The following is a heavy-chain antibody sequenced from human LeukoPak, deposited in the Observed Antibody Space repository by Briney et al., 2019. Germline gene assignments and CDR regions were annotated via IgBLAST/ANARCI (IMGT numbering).Heavy chain of an antibody. CDR1: GGSFSGYY. Sequence: SETLSLTCAVYGGSFSGYYWSWIRQPPGEGLEWIGEINYSGSTNYNPSLKSRVTISVDTSKNQFSLKLSSVTAADTAVYYCARNPHYYYYMDVWGKGTTVTVSS. CDR2: INYSGST. V-gene: IGHV4-34*01. J-gene: IGHJ6*03. CDR3: ARNPHYYYYMDV.